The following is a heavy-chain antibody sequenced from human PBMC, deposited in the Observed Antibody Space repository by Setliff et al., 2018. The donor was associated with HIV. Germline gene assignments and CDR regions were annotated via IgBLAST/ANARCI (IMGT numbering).Heavy chain of an antibody. CDR3: ATSGFYDILTGPTPGVFDI. J-gene: IGHJ3*02. D-gene: IGHD3-9*01. Sequence: ASVKVSCKASEYTFTDYFIHWVRQAPGKGLEWMGGFDPEDVETIYAQKFQGRVTMTEDTSTDTAYMELNSLRSEDTAMYYCATSGFYDILTGPTPGVFDIWGQGTMVTVSS. CDR2: FDPEDVET. V-gene: IGHV1-24*01. CDR1: EYTFTDYF.